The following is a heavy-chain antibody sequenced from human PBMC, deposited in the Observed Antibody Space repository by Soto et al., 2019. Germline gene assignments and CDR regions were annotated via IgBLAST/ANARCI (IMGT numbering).Heavy chain of an antibody. CDR1: GGSFSGYY. CDR2: INHSGSS. V-gene: IGHV4-34*01. Sequence: SETLSLTCAVYGGSFSGYYWSWIRQPPGKGLEWIGEINHSGSSNYNPSLKSRVTISVDTSENQFSLKLSSVTAADTAVYYCASTIVDTAMVTGYYYGMDVWGQGTTVTVSS. J-gene: IGHJ6*02. CDR3: ASTIVDTAMVTGYYYGMDV. D-gene: IGHD5-18*01.